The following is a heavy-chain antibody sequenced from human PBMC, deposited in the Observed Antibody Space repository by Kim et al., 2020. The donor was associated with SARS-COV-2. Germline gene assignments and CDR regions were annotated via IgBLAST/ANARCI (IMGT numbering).Heavy chain of an antibody. CDR3: ARAHYASIAAAGTAGY. Sequence: GGSLRLSCAASGFTFSSYAMHWVRQAPGKGLEWVAVISYDGSNKYYADSVKGRFTISRDNSKNTLYLQMNSLRAEDTAVYYCARAHYASIAAAGTAGYWGQGTLVTVSS. D-gene: IGHD6-13*01. CDR1: GFTFSSYA. CDR2: ISYDGSNK. V-gene: IGHV3-30-3*01. J-gene: IGHJ4*02.